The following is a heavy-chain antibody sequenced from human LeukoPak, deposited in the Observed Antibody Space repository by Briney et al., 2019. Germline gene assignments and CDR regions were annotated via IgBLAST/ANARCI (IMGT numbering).Heavy chain of an antibody. Sequence: PGGSLRLSCAASGFTVSSNYMSWVRQAPGKGLEWVSTISIGGSTTFYADSVKGRFTISRDSSKNTLYLQMNSLKAEDTAIYYCAKGFSGSYSIFDCWGQGTLVTVSS. CDR3: AKGFSGSYSIFDC. J-gene: IGHJ4*02. V-gene: IGHV3-53*01. D-gene: IGHD1-26*01. CDR2: ISIGGSTT. CDR1: GFTVSSNY.